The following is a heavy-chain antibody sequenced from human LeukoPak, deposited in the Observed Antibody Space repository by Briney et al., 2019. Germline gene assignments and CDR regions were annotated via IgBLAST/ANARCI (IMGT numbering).Heavy chain of an antibody. Sequence: KPSETLCLTCSVSGGSISSNDWSWIRQPPGKGLEWIGNIYYSGSTNYNPSLKSRVTISVDTSKNQFSLKLSSVTAADTAVYYCARVQQQLLPFDYWGQGILVTVSS. CDR2: IYYSGST. CDR3: ARVQQQLLPFDY. D-gene: IGHD6-13*01. CDR1: GGSISSND. V-gene: IGHV4-59*01. J-gene: IGHJ4*02.